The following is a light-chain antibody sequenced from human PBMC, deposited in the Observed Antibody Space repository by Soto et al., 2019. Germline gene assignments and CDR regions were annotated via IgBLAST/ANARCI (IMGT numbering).Light chain of an antibody. CDR1: VSVRTD. Sequence: EIVMTQSPDTLSLSPGQRATLSCRASVSVRTDLAWYQQKPGQAPSLLIYGPSTRAAGVPVRFSGSGSWSEFTLIIDTLQSEDSVDYYCKQYHNWPPITFGQGTRVEI. V-gene: IGKV3-15*01. CDR3: KQYHNWPPIT. J-gene: IGKJ5*01. CDR2: GPS.